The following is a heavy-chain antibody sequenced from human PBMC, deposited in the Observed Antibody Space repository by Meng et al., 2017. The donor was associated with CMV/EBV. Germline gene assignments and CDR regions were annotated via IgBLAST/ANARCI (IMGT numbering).Heavy chain of an antibody. J-gene: IGHJ4*02. V-gene: IGHV3-23*01. CDR2: ISGSGGST. D-gene: IGHD1-26*01. CDR1: GFTFSSYA. CDR3: AKDISYSGSYHAFDY. Sequence: GESLKISCAASGFTFSSYAMSWVRQAPGKGLEWVSAISGSGGSTYYADSVKGRFTISRDNSKNTLYLQMNSLRAEDTAVYYCAKDISYSGSYHAFDYWGQGTLVTVSS.